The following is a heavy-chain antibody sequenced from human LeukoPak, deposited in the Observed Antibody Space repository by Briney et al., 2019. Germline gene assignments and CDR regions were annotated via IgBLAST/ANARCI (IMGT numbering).Heavy chain of an antibody. CDR3: ARVLSSGWAGFDY. V-gene: IGHV4-59*01. CDR2: IYYSGTT. CDR1: GGSISNYY. D-gene: IGHD6-19*01. Sequence: SETLSRTCTVSGGSISNYYWTWIRQPPGKGLEWIAHIYYSGTTNYNPSLKSRVTISVDTSKNQFSLKLSSVTAADTAVYYCARVLSSGWAGFDYWGQGALVTVSS. J-gene: IGHJ4*02.